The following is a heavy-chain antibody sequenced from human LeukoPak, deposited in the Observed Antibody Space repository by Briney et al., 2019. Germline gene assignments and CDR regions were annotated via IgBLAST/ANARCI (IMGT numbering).Heavy chain of an antibody. CDR3: ARGAYYDFWSGYPRYFDY. Sequence: KSGGSLRLSCAVSGVNFSSYWMSWVRQAPGKGLEWVANIKQDGSEEYYVDSVKGRFTISTDNAKNSLYLQMNSLRAEDTAVYYCARGAYYDFWSGYPRYFDYWGQGTLVTVSS. J-gene: IGHJ4*02. CDR1: GVNFSSYW. CDR2: IKQDGSEE. V-gene: IGHV3-7*01. D-gene: IGHD3-3*01.